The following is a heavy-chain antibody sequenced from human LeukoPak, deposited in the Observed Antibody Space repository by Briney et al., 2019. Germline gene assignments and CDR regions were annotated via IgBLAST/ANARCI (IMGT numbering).Heavy chain of an antibody. D-gene: IGHD3-10*01. CDR2: INPSGGST. Sequence: EASVKVSCKASGYTFTSYYMHWVRQAPGQGLEWMGIINPSGGSTSYAQKFQGRVTMTRDMSTSTVYMELSSLRSEDTAVYYCARDPMVRGVSFLPHPLYYMDVWGKGTTVTVSS. J-gene: IGHJ6*03. CDR1: GYTFTSYY. CDR3: ARDPMVRGVSFLPHPLYYMDV. V-gene: IGHV1-46*01.